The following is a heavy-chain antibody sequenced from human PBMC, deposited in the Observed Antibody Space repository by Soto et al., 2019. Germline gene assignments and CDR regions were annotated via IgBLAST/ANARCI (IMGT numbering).Heavy chain of an antibody. V-gene: IGHV4-34*01. D-gene: IGHD4-17*01. Sequence: QVQLQQWGAGLLKPSETLSLTCAVYGGSFSGYYWSWIRQPPGKGLEWIGEINHSGSTNYNPSLKSRVTISVDTSRTHFSLRLSPVTAADTAVYYCARGTRRYGDLDYWGQGTLVTVSS. CDR3: ARGTRRYGDLDY. CDR1: GGSFSGYY. J-gene: IGHJ4*02. CDR2: INHSGST.